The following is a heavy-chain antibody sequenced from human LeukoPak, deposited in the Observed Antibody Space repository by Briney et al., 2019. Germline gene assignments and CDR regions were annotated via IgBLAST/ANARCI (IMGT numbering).Heavy chain of an antibody. CDR2: VHHGGAS. V-gene: IGHV4-4*02. D-gene: IGHD6-19*01. CDR3: ASHLSVLGTRGFDF. J-gene: IGHJ4*02. Sequence: PSETLSLTCAVSGDSITSHSWWSWVRQPPAKGLEWIGEVHHGGASNYDPSLESRVTISVDKSKNRFSLNLRSVTAADTATYYCASHLSVLGTRGFDFWGRGTLVTVS. CDR1: GDSITSHSW.